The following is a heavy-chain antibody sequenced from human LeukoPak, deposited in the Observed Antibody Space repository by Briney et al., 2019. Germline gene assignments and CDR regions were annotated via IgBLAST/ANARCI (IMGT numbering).Heavy chain of an antibody. J-gene: IGHJ4*02. CDR2: ISSTSSTM. D-gene: IGHD2-2*01. CDR1: GFTFSGFS. CDR3: ARSRSGYQFDY. V-gene: IGHV3-48*01. Sequence: GGSLRLSCAASGFTFSGFSMDWVRQAPGRGLEWLSYISSTSSTMLYADSVKGRFTIARDNAKNSLYLQMHSLRAEDTAVYYCARSRSGYQFDYWGQGTLVTVSS.